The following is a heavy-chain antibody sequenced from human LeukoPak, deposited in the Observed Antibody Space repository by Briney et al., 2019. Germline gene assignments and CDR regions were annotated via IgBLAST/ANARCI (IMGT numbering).Heavy chain of an antibody. CDR3: AKGLRAVAGTFDY. J-gene: IGHJ4*02. D-gene: IGHD6-19*01. V-gene: IGHV3-23*01. CDR2: ITGSSVST. CDR1: GFTFSSYA. Sequence: PGGSLGLSLEASGFTFSSYAMTWVRRAPGKGLDWASAITGSSVSTYYADSVKGRFTISRDNSKNKLDLQMNSLRAEDTAVYYCAKGLRAVAGTFDYWGQGTLVTVSS.